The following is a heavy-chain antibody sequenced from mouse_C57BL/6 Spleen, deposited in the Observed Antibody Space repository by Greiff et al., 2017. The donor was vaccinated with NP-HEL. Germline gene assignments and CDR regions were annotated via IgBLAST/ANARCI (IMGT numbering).Heavy chain of an antibody. J-gene: IGHJ4*01. V-gene: IGHV1-4*01. D-gene: IGHD1-1*01. CDR3: ARSDYYGSSQYYYAMDY. CDR1: GYTFTSYT. Sequence: QVHVKQSGAELARPGASVKMSCKASGYTFTSYTMHWVKQRPGQGLEWIGYINPSSGYTKYNQKFKDKATLTADKSSSTAYMQLSSLTSEDSAVYYCARSDYYGSSQYYYAMDYWGQGTSVTVSS. CDR2: INPSSGYT.